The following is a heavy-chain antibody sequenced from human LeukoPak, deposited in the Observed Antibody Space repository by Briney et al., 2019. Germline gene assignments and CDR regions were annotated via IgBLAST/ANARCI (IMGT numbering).Heavy chain of an antibody. CDR3: AKEDGSGAFDI. D-gene: IGHD3-10*01. CDR2: ISWNSGSM. J-gene: IGHJ3*02. CDR1: GFTFDDYA. V-gene: IGHV3-9*01. Sequence: PGGSLGLSCVASGFTFDDYAMHWVRQAPGKGLEWVSGISWNSGSMGYADSVKGRFTISRDSAKNSLYLQMNSLRAEDTALYYCAKEDGSGAFDIWGQGTMVTVSS.